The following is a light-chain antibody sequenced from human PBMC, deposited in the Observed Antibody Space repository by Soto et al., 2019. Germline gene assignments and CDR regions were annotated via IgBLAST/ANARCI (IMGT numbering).Light chain of an antibody. V-gene: IGKV1-39*01. CDR2: AAS. CDR3: HQSYSTPWT. CDR1: QSISSY. Sequence: DIQMTQSPSSLSASVGDRVTITCRASQSISSYLNWYQQKPGKAPKLLIYAASSLQSGVPSRFSGSGSGTDFTLTISSLQPEDFGTYYCHQSYSTPWTFGQGTKVEIK. J-gene: IGKJ1*01.